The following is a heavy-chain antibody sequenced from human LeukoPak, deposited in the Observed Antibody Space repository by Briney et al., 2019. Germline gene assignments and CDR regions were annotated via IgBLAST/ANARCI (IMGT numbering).Heavy chain of an antibody. CDR2: IYTDGRT. CDR1: GFTISNNL. V-gene: IGHV3-53*01. CDR3: ARRRPQYYFDY. J-gene: IGHJ4*02. Sequence: PGGSLRLSCAASGFTISNNLIDWVRQAPGKGPEWVSVIYTDGRTYYADSVKGRFTISRDDSQNTIYLQMNSLRAEDTAVYYCARRRPQYYFDYWGRGTLVTVSS.